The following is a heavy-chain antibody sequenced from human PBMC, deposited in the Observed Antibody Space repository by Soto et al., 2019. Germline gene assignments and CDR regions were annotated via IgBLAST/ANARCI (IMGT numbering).Heavy chain of an antibody. CDR2: IGTAGDT. CDR3: ARGDRLPYYYGMDV. Sequence: VQLVESGGGVVQPGRSLRLSCAASGFTFSSYDMHWVRQATGKGLEWVSAIGTAGDTYYPGSVKGRFTISRENAKNSLYLQMNSLRAGDTAVYYCARGDRLPYYYGMDVWGQGTTVTVSS. V-gene: IGHV3-13*01. J-gene: IGHJ6*02. CDR1: GFTFSSYD. D-gene: IGHD2-21*01.